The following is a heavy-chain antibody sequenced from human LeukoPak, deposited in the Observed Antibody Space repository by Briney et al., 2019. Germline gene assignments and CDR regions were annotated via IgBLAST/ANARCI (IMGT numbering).Heavy chain of an antibody. V-gene: IGHV1-69*06. CDR2: IIPIFGTA. CDR1: GGTLSSYD. J-gene: IGHJ4*02. D-gene: IGHD6-19*01. CDR3: VRGYSSGFDY. Sequence: ASVTLSCQASGGTLSSYDISWVRQAPGQGLEWMGRIIPIFGTANYAQKFQGRVTNTADKSTSTVYMELSSLRSEDTAMYYCVRGYSSGFDYWGQGTLVTVSS.